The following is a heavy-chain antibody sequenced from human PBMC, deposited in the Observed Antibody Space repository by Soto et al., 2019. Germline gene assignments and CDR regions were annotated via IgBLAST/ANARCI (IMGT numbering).Heavy chain of an antibody. Sequence: EVQLVESGGGLVKPGGSLRLSCAASGFTFSSYSMNWVRQAPGKGLEWVSSISSSSSYIYYADSVKGRFTISRDNAKNALYLQMNSLRAEDTAVYYCAREKEMATTLDYWGQGTLVTVSS. D-gene: IGHD5-12*01. CDR2: ISSSSSYI. J-gene: IGHJ4*02. CDR1: GFTFSSYS. V-gene: IGHV3-21*01. CDR3: AREKEMATTLDY.